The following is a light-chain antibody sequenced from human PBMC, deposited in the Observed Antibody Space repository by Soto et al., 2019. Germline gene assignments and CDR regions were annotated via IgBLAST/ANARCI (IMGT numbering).Light chain of an antibody. CDR1: ISDVVVYNY. J-gene: IGLJ1*01. CDR3: SSYTSSSTSV. CDR2: DFI. V-gene: IGLV2-14*01. Sequence: QSALTQPASVSGSPGQSITISFTVTISDVVVYNYVSFYQQHPFKAPKLMIYDFINLPSLFSNRFSVSNSGNTSSLTISWXQAEDEDDYDCSSYTSSSTSVFGTGPKVTVL.